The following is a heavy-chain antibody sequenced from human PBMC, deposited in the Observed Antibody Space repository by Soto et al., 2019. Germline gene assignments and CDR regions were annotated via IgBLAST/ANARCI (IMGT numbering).Heavy chain of an antibody. V-gene: IGHV4-31*03. CDR3: ARLIWFGEEGASYGMDV. D-gene: IGHD3-10*01. Sequence: SETLSLTCSVSGGSISSGDYYWSWIRQHPGKGLEWIAYIYYSGSTYYNPSLKSRITISLDTSKNQFSLKLSSVTAADTAVYYCARLIWFGEEGASYGMDVWGQGTTVTVSS. CDR2: IYYSGST. J-gene: IGHJ6*02. CDR1: GGSISSGDYY.